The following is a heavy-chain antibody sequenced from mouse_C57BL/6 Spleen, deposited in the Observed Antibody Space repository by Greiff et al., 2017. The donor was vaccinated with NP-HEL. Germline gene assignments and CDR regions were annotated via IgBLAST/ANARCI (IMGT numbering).Heavy chain of an antibody. J-gene: IGHJ1*03. Sequence: QVQLQQPGAELVRPGSSVKLSCKASGYTFTSYWMHWVKQRPIQGLEWIGNIDPSDSETHYNQKFKDKATLTVDKSSSTAYMQLSSLTSEDSAVYYCARDHYYGSNYGYFDVWGTGTTVTVSS. CDR1: GYTFTSYW. CDR2: IDPSDSET. V-gene: IGHV1-52*01. D-gene: IGHD1-1*01. CDR3: ARDHYYGSNYGYFDV.